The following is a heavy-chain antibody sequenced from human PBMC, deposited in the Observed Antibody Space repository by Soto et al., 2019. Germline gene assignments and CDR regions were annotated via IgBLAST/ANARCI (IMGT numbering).Heavy chain of an antibody. CDR3: ARDFADSSTNTLMEDY. J-gene: IGHJ4*02. CDR2: IWYDGSNK. V-gene: IGHV3-33*01. D-gene: IGHD6-13*01. Sequence: GGSLRLSCAASGFTFSSYGMHWVRQAPGKGLEWVAVIWYDGSNKYYADSVKGRFTISRDNSKNTLYLQMNSLRAEDTAVYYCARDFADSSTNTLMEDYWGQGTLVTVSS. CDR1: GFTFSSYG.